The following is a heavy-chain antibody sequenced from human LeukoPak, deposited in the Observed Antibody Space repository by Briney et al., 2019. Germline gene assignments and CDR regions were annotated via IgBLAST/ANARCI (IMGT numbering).Heavy chain of an antibody. CDR1: GFTFSSYW. J-gene: IGHJ4*02. D-gene: IGHD3-22*01. Sequence: GGSLRLSCAASGFTFSSYWMSWVRQAPGKGLEWVPNIKQDGSEKYYVDSVKGRFTISRDNANNSLYLQMNSLRAEDTAVYYCARGNAYYYDSSGLDYWGQGTLVTVSS. V-gene: IGHV3-7*01. CDR2: IKQDGSEK. CDR3: ARGNAYYYDSSGLDY.